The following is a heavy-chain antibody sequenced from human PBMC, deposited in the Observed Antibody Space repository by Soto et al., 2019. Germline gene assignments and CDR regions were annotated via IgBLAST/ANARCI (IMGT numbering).Heavy chain of an antibody. J-gene: IGHJ5*02. CDR1: GGSISSYY. D-gene: IGHD3-22*01. V-gene: IGHV4-59*01. CDR3: ARLYYYDSSGYYYTPTDGRFDP. CDR2: IYYSGST. Sequence: SETLSLTCTVSGGSISSYYWSWIRQPPGKGLEWIGYIYYSGSTNYNPSPKSRVTISVDTSKNQFSLKLSSVTAADTAVYYCARLYYYDSSGYYYTPTDGRFDPWGQGTLVTVSS.